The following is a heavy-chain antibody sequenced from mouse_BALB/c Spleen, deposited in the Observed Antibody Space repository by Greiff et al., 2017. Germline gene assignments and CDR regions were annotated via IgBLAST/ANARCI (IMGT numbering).Heavy chain of an antibody. Sequence: QSGPGLVKPSQSLSLTCTVTGYSITSDYAWNWIRQFPGNKLEWMGYISYSGSTSYNPSLKSRISITRDTSKNQFFLQLNSVTTEDTATYYCANDGYYAYWGQGTTLTVSS. CDR3: ANDGYYAY. J-gene: IGHJ2*01. CDR2: ISYSGST. D-gene: IGHD2-3*01. V-gene: IGHV3-2*02. CDR1: GYSITSDYA.